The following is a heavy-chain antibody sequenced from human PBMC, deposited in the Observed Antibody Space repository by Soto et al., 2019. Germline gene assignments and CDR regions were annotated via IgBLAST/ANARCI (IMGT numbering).Heavy chain of an antibody. CDR1: GGSISGSY. V-gene: IGHV4-59*01. CDR3: ARSVAVPGAHIDY. D-gene: IGHD6-19*01. J-gene: IGHJ4*02. Sequence: SETLSLTCSVSGGSISGSYWSWIRQSPGKGLEWHGYVYYTGSTNYSPSLRSRISISVDTSKNEFSLRLSSVTAADTAVYFCARSVAVPGAHIDYWGQGTQVTVSS. CDR2: VYYTGST.